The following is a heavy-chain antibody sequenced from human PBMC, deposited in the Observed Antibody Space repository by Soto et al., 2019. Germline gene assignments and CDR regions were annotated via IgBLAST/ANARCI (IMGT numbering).Heavy chain of an antibody. Sequence: DVQLVESGGGLVQPGGSLKLSCAASGFTFSNYWMSWVRQTPGKGLEWVANIRQDGAESRYVDSAKGRFTISRDNAKSSLYLQMNSLRADDTAIYYCARLVANVYGDVFQHWGQGTLVTVSS. J-gene: IGHJ1*01. V-gene: IGHV3-7*01. CDR1: GFTFSNYW. CDR3: ARLVANVYGDVFQH. CDR2: IRQDGAES. D-gene: IGHD4-17*01.